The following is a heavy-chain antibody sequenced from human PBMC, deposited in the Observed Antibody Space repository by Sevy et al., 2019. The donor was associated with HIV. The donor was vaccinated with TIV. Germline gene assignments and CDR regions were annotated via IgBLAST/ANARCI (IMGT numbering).Heavy chain of an antibody. J-gene: IGHJ5*02. CDR3: ARRIYYDSSAYYWWFDP. Sequence: ASVKVSCKASGYTFTNYGISWVRQAPGQGLEWMGWISTYNGDTNYAQKLQGRVTMTTDTSTSTAYMELRSLRSDDTAVYYCARRIYYDSSAYYWWFDPWGQGTLVTVSS. CDR2: ISTYNGDT. CDR1: GYTFTNYG. V-gene: IGHV1-18*01. D-gene: IGHD3-22*01.